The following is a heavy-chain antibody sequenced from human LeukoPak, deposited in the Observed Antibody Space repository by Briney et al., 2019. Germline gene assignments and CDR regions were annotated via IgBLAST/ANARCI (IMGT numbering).Heavy chain of an antibody. CDR1: GFTFTRSA. V-gene: IGHV1-58*01. D-gene: IGHD6-19*01. J-gene: IGHJ4*02. CDR3: ASNFHPGYTSGFFPH. Sequence: ASVKVSCKTSGFTFTRSAVQWVRQARGQGLEWIGWIGVGGGNTNYAQRFQDRVTITRDMSTRTAYMELSSLRSEDTAVYYCASNFHPGYTSGFFPHWGQGTLVIVSS. CDR2: IGVGGGNT.